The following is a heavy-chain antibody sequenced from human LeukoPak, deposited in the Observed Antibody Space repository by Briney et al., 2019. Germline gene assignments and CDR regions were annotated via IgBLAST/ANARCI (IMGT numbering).Heavy chain of an antibody. J-gene: IGHJ4*02. CDR1: GFTFSSYA. D-gene: IGHD4-17*01. V-gene: IGHV3-23*01. CDR3: AGDKYGDYVIDY. CDR2: ISGSGGST. Sequence: GGSLRLSCAASGFTFSSYAMSWVRQAPGKGLEWVSAISGSGGSTYYADSVKGRFTISRDNSKNTLYLQMNSLRAEDTAVYYCAGDKYGDYVIDYWGQGTLVTVSS.